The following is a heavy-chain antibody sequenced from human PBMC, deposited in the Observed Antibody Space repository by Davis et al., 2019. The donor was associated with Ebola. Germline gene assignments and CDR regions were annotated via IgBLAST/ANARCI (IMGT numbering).Heavy chain of an antibody. J-gene: IGHJ4*02. Sequence: GESLKISCAASGFTFSSYSMNWVRQASGKGLEWVGRIRSKANSYATAYAASVKGRFTISRDDSKNTAYLQMNSLKTEDTAVYYCTRGGGVAESYWGQGTLVTVSS. CDR1: GFTFSSYS. CDR3: TRGGGVAESY. V-gene: IGHV3-73*01. D-gene: IGHD3-16*01. CDR2: IRSKANSYAT.